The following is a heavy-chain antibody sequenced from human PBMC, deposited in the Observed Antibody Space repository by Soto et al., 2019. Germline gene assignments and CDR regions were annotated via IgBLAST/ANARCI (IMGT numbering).Heavy chain of an antibody. J-gene: IGHJ5*02. V-gene: IGHV1-18*01. CDR1: GYTFTSYG. D-gene: IGHD5-12*01. CDR2: LIPYNGDR. CDR3: VRDASSGYRGWWDP. Sequence: ASVKVSCKASGYTFTSYGISWVRQAPGQGLEWMGLLIPYNGDRIYAQKFQGRVILTTDTATNTAYMELGSLRSDDTAVYYCVRDASSGYRGWWDPWGQGTLVPVSS.